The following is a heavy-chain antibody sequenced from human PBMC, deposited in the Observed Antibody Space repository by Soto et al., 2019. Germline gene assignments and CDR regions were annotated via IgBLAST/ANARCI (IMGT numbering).Heavy chain of an antibody. J-gene: IGHJ1*01. Sequence: GESLKISCESSGYTFANYLIGWVRQRPGKGLEWVALIYPSDSTTTYSPSFQGQVTISGDNSNSTAYLELTTLKASDTGLYYCSKCKCSTSVRSVPHWGQGTPVTVSS. CDR1: GYTFANYL. D-gene: IGHD6-6*01. CDR2: IYPSDSTT. V-gene: IGHV5-51*01. CDR3: SKCKCSTSVRSVPH.